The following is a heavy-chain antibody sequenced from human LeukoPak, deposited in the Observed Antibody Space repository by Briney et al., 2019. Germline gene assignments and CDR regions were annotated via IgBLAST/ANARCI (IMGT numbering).Heavy chain of an antibody. D-gene: IGHD3-22*01. Sequence: ASVKVSCKASGGTFSSYAISWVRQAPGQGVEWMGRIIPILGIANYAQKFQGRVTITADKSTSTAYMELSSLRSEDTAVYYCARGSRDYYDSSGYYGPIDYWGQGTLVTVSS. CDR1: GGTFSSYA. CDR2: IIPILGIA. CDR3: ARGSRDYYDSSGYYGPIDY. V-gene: IGHV1-69*04. J-gene: IGHJ4*02.